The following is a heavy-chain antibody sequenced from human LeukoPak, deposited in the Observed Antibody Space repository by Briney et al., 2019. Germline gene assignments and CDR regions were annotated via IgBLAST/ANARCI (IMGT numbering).Heavy chain of an antibody. J-gene: IGHJ5*02. CDR2: ISSSSSYI. CDR1: GFTFSSYS. D-gene: IGHD6-19*01. Sequence: PGGSLRLSCAASGFTFSSYSMNWVRQAPGKGLEWVSSISSSSSYIYYADSVKGRFTISRDNAKNSLYLQMNSLRAEDTAVYYCARDHSSGWCDRKNWFDPWGQGTLVTVSS. CDR3: ARDHSSGWCDRKNWFDP. V-gene: IGHV3-21*01.